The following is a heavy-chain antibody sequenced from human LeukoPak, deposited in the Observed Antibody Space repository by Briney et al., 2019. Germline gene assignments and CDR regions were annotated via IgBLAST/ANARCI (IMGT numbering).Heavy chain of an antibody. J-gene: IGHJ4*02. D-gene: IGHD6-6*01. V-gene: IGHV4-39*07. CDR1: GGSISSINYH. CDR3: ARVGWGIAARPVDY. CDR2: INHSGST. Sequence: SETLSLTCTVSGGSISSINYHWGWIRQPPGKGLEWIGEINHSGSTNYNPSLKSRVTISVDTSKNQFSLKLSSVTAADTAVYYCARVGWGIAARPVDYWGQGTLVTVSS.